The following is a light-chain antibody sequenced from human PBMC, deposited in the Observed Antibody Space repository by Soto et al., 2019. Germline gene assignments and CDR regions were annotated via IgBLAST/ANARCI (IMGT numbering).Light chain of an antibody. J-gene: IGKJ5*01. CDR3: QLYSTSLFT. CDR2: GAS. Sequence: EIALTQSPGTLSLSPGERATLYCRASQSLSSSYLAWYQQKPGQAPRLLIYGASSRATGIPDRFSGSGYGTDFTLTISRLEPEDFAVYYCQLYSTSLFTFAQGTRLEIK. CDR1: QSLSSSY. V-gene: IGKV3-20*01.